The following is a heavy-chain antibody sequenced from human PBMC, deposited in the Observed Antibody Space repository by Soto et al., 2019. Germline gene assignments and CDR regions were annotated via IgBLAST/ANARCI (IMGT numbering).Heavy chain of an antibody. CDR3: AKRPLTAAGFDY. D-gene: IGHD6-13*01. Sequence: EVQLLESGGGLVQPGGSLRLSCAASGFTFSNYAMTWVRQAPGKGLEWVSVITGSGGGTYFVDSVKGRFTISRDNSKNTWYLQMNSLRAEDTAVYYWAKRPLTAAGFDYWGQGTLVTVSS. V-gene: IGHV3-23*01. J-gene: IGHJ4*02. CDR2: ITGSGGGT. CDR1: GFTFSNYA.